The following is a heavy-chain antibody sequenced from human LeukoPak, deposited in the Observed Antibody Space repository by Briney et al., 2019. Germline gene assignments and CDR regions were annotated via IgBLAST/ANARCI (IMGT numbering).Heavy chain of an antibody. V-gene: IGHV3-30*04. Sequence: GGSLRLSCAASGFTFSSYALHWVRQAPGKGLEWVAVISYDGSNKYYADSVKGRFTISRDNSKNTLYLEMNSLRPEDTAVYYCARGDKQLLFNRNKGGFDPWGQGTLVTVSS. CDR1: GFTFSSYA. CDR2: ISYDGSNK. D-gene: IGHD1-14*01. J-gene: IGHJ5*02. CDR3: ARGDKQLLFNRNKGGFDP.